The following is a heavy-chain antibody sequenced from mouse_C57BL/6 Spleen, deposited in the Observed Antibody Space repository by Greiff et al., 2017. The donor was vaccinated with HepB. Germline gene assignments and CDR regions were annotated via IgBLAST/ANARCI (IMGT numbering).Heavy chain of an antibody. CDR2: ISDGGSYT. CDR1: GFTFSSYA. J-gene: IGHJ2*01. D-gene: IGHD1-1*01. Sequence: EVNVVESGGGLVKPGGSLKLSCAASGFTFSSYAMSWVRQTPEKRLEWVATISDGGSYTYYPDNVKGRFTISRDNAKNNLYLQMSHLKSEDTAMYYCARGYYAFDYWGQGTTLTVSS. V-gene: IGHV5-4*03. CDR3: ARGYYAFDY.